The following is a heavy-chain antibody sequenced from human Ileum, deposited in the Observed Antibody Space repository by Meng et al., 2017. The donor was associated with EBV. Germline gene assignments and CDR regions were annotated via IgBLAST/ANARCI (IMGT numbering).Heavy chain of an antibody. D-gene: IGHD2-21*02. Sequence: HLHLQEPDHVLANPSATLSLTCSGPGHSITSYSYSWGWIRQPPWKGLEWIATIYHTGSTYYNPSLKSRVTISVDTSKNEFSLKVTSVTAADTALYYCARRDTAWFDPCGRGTLVTVSS. CDR3: ARRDTAWFDP. CDR1: GHSITSYSYS. V-gene: IGHV4-39*01. J-gene: IGHJ5*02. CDR2: IYHTGST.